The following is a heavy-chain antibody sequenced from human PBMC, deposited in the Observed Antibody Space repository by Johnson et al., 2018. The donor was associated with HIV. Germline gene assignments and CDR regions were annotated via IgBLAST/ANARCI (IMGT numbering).Heavy chain of an antibody. Sequence: VQLVESGGGVVQPGRSLRLSCAASGFTFSSYGMHWVRQAPGKGLEWVAFIRYDGSNKYYADSVKGRFTISRDNSKNTLYLQMNSLRAEDTAVYYCARDKGNYDILTGYYNVGAFDIWGQGTMVTVSS. V-gene: IGHV3-33*01. J-gene: IGHJ3*02. D-gene: IGHD3-9*01. CDR2: IRYDGSNK. CDR3: ARDKGNYDILTGYYNVGAFDI. CDR1: GFTFSSYG.